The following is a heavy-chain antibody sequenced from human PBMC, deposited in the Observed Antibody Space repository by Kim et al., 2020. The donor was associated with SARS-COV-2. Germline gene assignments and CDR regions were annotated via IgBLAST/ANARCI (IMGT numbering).Heavy chain of an antibody. CDR1: GGTFGSYA. CDR3: ARAVGDYYGSGTYRYYNGMDV. V-gene: IGHV1-69*13. J-gene: IGHJ6*02. Sequence: SVKVSCKASGGTFGSYAISWVRQAPGQGLEWMGGIIPIFGTANYAQKFQGRVTITADESTSTAYMELSSLRSEDTAVYYCARAVGDYYGSGTYRYYNGMDVWGQGTTVTVSS. CDR2: IIPIFGTA. D-gene: IGHD3-10*01.